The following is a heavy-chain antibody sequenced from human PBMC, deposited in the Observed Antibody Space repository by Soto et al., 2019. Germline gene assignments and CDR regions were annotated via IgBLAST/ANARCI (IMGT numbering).Heavy chain of an antibody. V-gene: IGHV3-11*06. Sequence: LRLSCEASGFTFTDYHMSWIRQAPGKGLEWVALISETGSHTAYAESVKGRFTISRDNARPSVFLQMNSLRSDDTAVYFCARSLRATSPLTFWGQGTPVTVSS. CDR1: GFTFTDYH. CDR2: ISETGSHT. J-gene: IGHJ4*02. D-gene: IGHD7-27*01. CDR3: ARSLRATSPLTF.